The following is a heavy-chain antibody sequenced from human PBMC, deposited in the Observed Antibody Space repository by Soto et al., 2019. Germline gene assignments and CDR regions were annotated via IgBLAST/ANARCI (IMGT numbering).Heavy chain of an antibody. D-gene: IGHD2-21*02. CDR1: GGSFSGYY. V-gene: IGHV4-34*01. Sequence: SETLSLTCAVYGGSFSGYYWSWIRQPPGKGLEWIGEINHSGSTNYNPSLKSRVTITVDTSKNQFSLKLSSVTAADTAVYYCERNKIEFKRGNCLSGEILGFEFWGQGTLVTVSS. CDR2: INHSGST. J-gene: IGHJ4*02. CDR3: ERNKIEFKRGNCLSGEILGFEF.